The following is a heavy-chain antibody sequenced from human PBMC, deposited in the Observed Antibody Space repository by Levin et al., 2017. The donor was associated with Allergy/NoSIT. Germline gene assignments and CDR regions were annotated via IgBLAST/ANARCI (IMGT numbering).Heavy chain of an antibody. J-gene: IGHJ6*03. D-gene: IGHD3-10*01. CDR2: IDWDDDK. CDR1: GFSLSTSGMC. CDR3: ARVITMVRGVIIRSEDYYYYMDV. Sequence: SGPTLVKPTQTLTLTCTFSGFSLSTSGMCVSWIRQPPGKALEWLARIDWDDDKYYSTSLKTRLTISKDTSKNQVVLTMTNMDPVDTATYYCARVITMVRGVIIRSEDYYYYMDVWGKGTTVTVSS. V-gene: IGHV2-70*11.